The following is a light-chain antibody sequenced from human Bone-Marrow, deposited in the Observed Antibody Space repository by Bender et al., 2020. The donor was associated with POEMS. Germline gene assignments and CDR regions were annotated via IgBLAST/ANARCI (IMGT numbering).Light chain of an antibody. V-gene: IGLV2-14*03. CDR1: SSDVGTYDS. Sequence: QSALTQPASVSGSPGQSITISCTGTSSDVGTYDSVSWYQQYPGKAPKLMIYDVTNRPSGVSNRFSGSKSGNTASLTISGLQAEDEADYYCCSYVGSRTWVFGEGSKVTVL. CDR2: DVT. CDR3: CSYVGSRTWV. J-gene: IGLJ3*02.